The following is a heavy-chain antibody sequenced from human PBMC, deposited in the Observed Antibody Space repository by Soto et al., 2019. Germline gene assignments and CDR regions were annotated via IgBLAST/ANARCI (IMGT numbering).Heavy chain of an antibody. CDR1: GYTFTGYA. D-gene: IGHD6-19*01. CDR3: ARAVAVPADFDY. J-gene: IGHJ4*02. CDR2: INAGNGNT. Sequence: ASVKVSCKASGYTFTGYAMHWVRQAPGQRLEWMGWINAGNGNTKYSQKFQGRVTITRGTSASTAYMELSSLRSEDTAVYYCARAVAVPADFDYWGQGPLVTVSS. V-gene: IGHV1-3*01.